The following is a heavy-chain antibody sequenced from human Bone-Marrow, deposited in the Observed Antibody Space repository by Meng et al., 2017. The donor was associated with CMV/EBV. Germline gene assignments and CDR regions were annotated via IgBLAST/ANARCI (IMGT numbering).Heavy chain of an antibody. Sequence: GESLKISCAASGFTFSSYWMSWVRQAPGKGLEWVANIKQDGSEKYYVDSVKGRFTISRDNAKNSLYLQMNSLRAEDTAVYYCARTGYCSSTSRRRRWFDPWGQGTLVTVSS. CDR2: IKQDGSEK. V-gene: IGHV3-7*01. CDR1: GFTFSSYW. J-gene: IGHJ5*02. D-gene: IGHD2-2*01. CDR3: ARTGYCSSTSRRRRWFDP.